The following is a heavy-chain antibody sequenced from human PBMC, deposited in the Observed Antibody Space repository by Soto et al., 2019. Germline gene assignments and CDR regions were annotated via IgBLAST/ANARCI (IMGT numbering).Heavy chain of an antibody. J-gene: IGHJ6*02. CDR2: IYTSGST. D-gene: IGHD3-3*01. V-gene: IGHV4-4*07. CDR3: ARVLPSNTTRTTIFGVVTEYYYYGMDV. CDR1: GGSISSYY. Sequence: ASETLSLTCTVSGGSISSYYWSWIRQPAGKGLEWIGRIYTSGSTNYNPSLKSRVTMSVDTSKNQFSLKLSSVTAADTAVYYCARVLPSNTTRTTIFGVVTEYYYYGMDVWGQGTTVTVSS.